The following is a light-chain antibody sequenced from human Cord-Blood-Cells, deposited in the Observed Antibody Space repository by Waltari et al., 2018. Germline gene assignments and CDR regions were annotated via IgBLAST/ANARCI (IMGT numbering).Light chain of an antibody. J-gene: IGKJ4*01. Sequence: AIQLTHSPSFLSASVGVRVTISCRASQGISSALAWYQQKPGKAPKLLIYDASSLESGVPSRFSGSGSGTDFTLTSSSLQPEDFATYYCQQFNSYPLTFGGGTKVEIK. CDR3: QQFNSYPLT. CDR1: QGISSA. V-gene: IGKV1-13*02. CDR2: DAS.